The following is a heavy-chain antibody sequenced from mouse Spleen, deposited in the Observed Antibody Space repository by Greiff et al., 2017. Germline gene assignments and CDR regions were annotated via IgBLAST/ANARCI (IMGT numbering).Heavy chain of an antibody. CDR3: AREYYGNYFDY. Sequence: EVQLVESGGGLVKRGGSLKLSCAASGFTFSSYYMSWVRQTPEKRLEWVATISSGGGSTYYPDSVKGRFTISRDNAKNTLYLQMSSLNSEDTAVYYCAREYYGNYFDYWGQGTTLTVSS. J-gene: IGHJ2*01. D-gene: IGHD2-1*01. CDR1: GFTFSSYY. CDR2: ISSGGGST. V-gene: IGHV5-12-1*01.